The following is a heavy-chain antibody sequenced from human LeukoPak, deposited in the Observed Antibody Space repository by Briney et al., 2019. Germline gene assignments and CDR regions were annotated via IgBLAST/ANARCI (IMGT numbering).Heavy chain of an antibody. V-gene: IGHV1-2*02. J-gene: IGHJ6*03. CDR1: GYTFTGYY. CDR3: ARARHPAAGRLYYYYYMDV. CDR2: INPNSGGT. Sequence: ASVKVSCKASGYTFTGYYMHWVRQAPGQGLEGMGWINPNSGGTNYAQKFQGRVTMTRDTSISTAYMELSRLRSDDTAVYYCARARHPAAGRLYYYYYMDVWGKGTTVTISS. D-gene: IGHD6-13*01.